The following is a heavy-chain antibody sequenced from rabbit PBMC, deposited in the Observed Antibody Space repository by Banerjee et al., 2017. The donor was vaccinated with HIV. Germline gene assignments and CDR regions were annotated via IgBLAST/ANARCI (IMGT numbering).Heavy chain of an antibody. J-gene: IGHJ3*01. CDR3: ARDSSGWGTTRLDL. V-gene: IGHV1S45*01. CDR1: GFDFSSNG. CDR2: IYAGSGST. Sequence: QEQLVESGGGLVQPEGSLTLTCTASGFDFSSNGMCWVRQAPGKGLEWIGCIYAGSGSTYYASWAKGRFTISKTSSTTVTLQMTSLTAADTATYFCARDSSGWGTTRLDLWGPGTLVTVS. D-gene: IGHD4-1*01.